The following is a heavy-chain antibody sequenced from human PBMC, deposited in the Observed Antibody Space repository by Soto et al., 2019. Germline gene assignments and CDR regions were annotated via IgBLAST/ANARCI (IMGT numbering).Heavy chain of an antibody. J-gene: IGHJ4*02. CDR1: GFTFRSYV. CDR2: TSYDGINN. V-gene: IGHV3-33*05. D-gene: IGHD3-16*01. Sequence: QVQLVESGGGVVQPGTSLRLSCVGSGFTFRSYVIHWVRQAPGKGMEWVALTSYDGINNFYGDSVKGRFTISRHNSRNTVELQIDSLRFEDTALYYCARWGTTGGLDVWGQGTLVSVSS. CDR3: ARWGTTGGLDV.